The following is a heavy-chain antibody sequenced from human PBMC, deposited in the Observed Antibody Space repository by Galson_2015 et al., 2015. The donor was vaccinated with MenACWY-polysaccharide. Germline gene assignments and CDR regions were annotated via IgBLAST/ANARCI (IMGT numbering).Heavy chain of an antibody. D-gene: IGHD2-21*02. CDR3: AREGEFVVVTATHAFEI. CDR2: INTNTGNP. CDR1: GYTFTSYA. V-gene: IGHV7-4-1*02. J-gene: IGHJ3*02. Sequence: SVKVSCKASGYTFTSYAMNWVRQAPGQGLEWMGWINTNTGNPTYAQGFTGRFVFSLDTSVSTAYLQISSLKAEDTAVYYCAREGEFVVVTATHAFEIWGQGTMVTVSS.